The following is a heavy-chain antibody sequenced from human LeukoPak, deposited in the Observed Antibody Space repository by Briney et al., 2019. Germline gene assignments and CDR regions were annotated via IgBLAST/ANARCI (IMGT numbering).Heavy chain of an antibody. D-gene: IGHD3-9*01. Sequence: PGRSLRLSCAASGFSFSRNAMHWVRQAPGKGLEWVALIWYDGSNHYYADSVKGRFTISRDNSKNTLYLQMNGLRAEDTAVYYGAGGTGYYFYDMDVWGQGTTVTVSS. CDR3: AGGTGYYFYDMDV. CDR1: GFSFSRNA. CDR2: IWYDGSNH. V-gene: IGHV3-33*01. J-gene: IGHJ6*02.